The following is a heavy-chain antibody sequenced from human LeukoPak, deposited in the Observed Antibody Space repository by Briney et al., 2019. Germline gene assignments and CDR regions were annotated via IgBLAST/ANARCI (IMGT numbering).Heavy chain of an antibody. CDR3: AKDRYYDSSGYYFN. D-gene: IGHD3-22*01. Sequence: GRSLRLSCAASGFTFDDYAMHWVRQAPGKGLEWVSGISWNSGSIGYADSVKGRFTIPRDNAKNSLYLQMNSLRAEDTALYYCAKDRYYDSSGYYFNWGQGTLVTVSS. V-gene: IGHV3-9*01. CDR1: GFTFDDYA. J-gene: IGHJ4*02. CDR2: ISWNSGSI.